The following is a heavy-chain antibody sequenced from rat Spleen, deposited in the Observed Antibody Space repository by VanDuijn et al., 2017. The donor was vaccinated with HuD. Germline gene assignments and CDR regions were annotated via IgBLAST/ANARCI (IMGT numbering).Heavy chain of an antibody. J-gene: IGHJ4*01. D-gene: IGHD1-9*01. Sequence: VQLKESGPGLVQPSQTLSLTCTVSGFSLASYHVSWIRQSPDKGLEWIAALSSAGSTYYNSALKSRLSISRDTSKNQVFLKMNSLQSEDTTTYYCARDGAYYGYTGVMDAWGQGASVTVSS. CDR1: GFSLASYH. V-gene: IGHV2S12*01. CDR2: LSSAGST. CDR3: ARDGAYYGYTGVMDA.